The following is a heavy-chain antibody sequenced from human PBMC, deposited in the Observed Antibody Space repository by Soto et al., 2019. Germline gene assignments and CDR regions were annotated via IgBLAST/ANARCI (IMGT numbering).Heavy chain of an antibody. J-gene: IGHJ2*01. D-gene: IGHD7-27*01. CDR2: IYYSGST. V-gene: IGHV4-39*01. CDR1: GGSTSSSSYY. CDR3: ASPLDPNFSLGYFDL. Sequence: QLQLQESGPGLVKPSETLSLTCTVSGGSTSSSSYYWGWIRQPPGKGLEWIGSIYYSGSTYYNPSLKSRVTISVDTSKNQFSLKLSSVTAADTAVYYCASPLDPNFSLGYFDLWGRGTLVTVSS.